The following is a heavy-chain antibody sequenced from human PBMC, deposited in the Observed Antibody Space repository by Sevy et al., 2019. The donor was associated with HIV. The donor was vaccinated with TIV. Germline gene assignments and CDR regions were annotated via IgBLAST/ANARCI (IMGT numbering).Heavy chain of an antibody. V-gene: IGHV1-18*01. J-gene: IGHJ4*02. D-gene: IGHD4-4*01. CDR3: AVHMTTSFDH. CDR1: GYTFTTHG. CDR2: MSPYNGDT. Sequence: ASAKVSCKSSGYTFTTHGLSWVRQAPGQGLEWMGWMSPYNGDTNYAQKFQGRVTMAADTSTSTAYMELKSLRSGDTAVYYCAVHMTTSFDHWGQGTLVTVS.